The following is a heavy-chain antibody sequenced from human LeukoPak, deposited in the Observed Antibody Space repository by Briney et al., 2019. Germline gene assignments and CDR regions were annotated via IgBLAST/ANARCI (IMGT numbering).Heavy chain of an antibody. CDR2: VNHSGTT. V-gene: IGHV4-34*01. CDR3: ARAYNGYDYP. CDR1: GFTFSNYA. D-gene: IGHD5-12*01. J-gene: IGHJ5*02. Sequence: GSLRLSCAASGFTFSNYAMSWVRQAAGKGLEWIGEVNHSGTTNYNPSLKSRVTISVDTSKNQFSLKVTSVTAADTALYYCARAYNGYDYPWGQGTLATVSS.